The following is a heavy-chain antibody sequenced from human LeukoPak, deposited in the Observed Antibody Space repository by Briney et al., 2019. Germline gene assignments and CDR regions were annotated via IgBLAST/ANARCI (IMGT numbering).Heavy chain of an antibody. CDR2: INPNSGGT. Sequence: ASVNVSCKASGYTFTSYYMHWVRQAPGQGLEWMGWINPNSGGTNYAQKFQGRVTMTRDTSISTAYMELSRLRSDDTAVYYCAREGAQGSSGPDYWGQGTLVTVSS. J-gene: IGHJ4*02. D-gene: IGHD6-19*01. CDR1: GYTFTSYY. CDR3: AREGAQGSSGPDY. V-gene: IGHV1-2*02.